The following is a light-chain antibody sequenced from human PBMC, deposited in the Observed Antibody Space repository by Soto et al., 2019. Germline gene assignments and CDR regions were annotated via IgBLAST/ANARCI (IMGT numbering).Light chain of an antibody. CDR3: QHYGSSPYT. CDR1: QSVSSNY. CDR2: GAS. Sequence: EIVLTQSPGTLSLSPGERATLSCRASQSVSSNYLAWFQQKPGQAPRLLIYGASSRASSIPDRFSGSGSGTDFTLTISRLEPEDFAVYYCQHYGSSPYTFGQGTKLEIK. V-gene: IGKV3-20*01. J-gene: IGKJ2*01.